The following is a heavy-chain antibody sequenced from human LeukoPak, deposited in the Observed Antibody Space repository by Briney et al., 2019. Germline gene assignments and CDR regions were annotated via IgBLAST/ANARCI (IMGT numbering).Heavy chain of an antibody. CDR2: IIPIFGTA. Sequence: SVKVSCKASGGTFSSYAISWLRQAPGQGLEWMGRIIPIFGTANYAQKFQGRVTITTDESTSTAYMELSSLRSEDTAVYYCARDLWQQLVRSAFDYWGQGTLVTVSS. J-gene: IGHJ4*02. CDR3: ARDLWQQLVRSAFDY. CDR1: GGTFSSYA. V-gene: IGHV1-69*05. D-gene: IGHD6-13*01.